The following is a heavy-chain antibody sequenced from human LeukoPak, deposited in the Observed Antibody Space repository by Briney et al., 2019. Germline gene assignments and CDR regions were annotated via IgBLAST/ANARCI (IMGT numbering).Heavy chain of an antibody. CDR1: GYTFSSYG. J-gene: IGHJ5*02. V-gene: IGHV1-18*01. D-gene: IGHD3-10*01. CDR3: ARSSWFGGRSEWRWFDP. Sequence: GASVKVSCKASGYTFSSYGISWVRQAPGQGLEWMGWISGYTGNTNYAQNLQGRVTMTTDKSMSTAYMELRSLRSDDTALYYCARSSWFGGRSEWRWFDPWGQGTLVTVSS. CDR2: ISGYTGNT.